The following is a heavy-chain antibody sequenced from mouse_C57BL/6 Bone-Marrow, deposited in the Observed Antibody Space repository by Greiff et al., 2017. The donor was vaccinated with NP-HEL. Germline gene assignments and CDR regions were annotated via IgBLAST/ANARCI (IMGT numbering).Heavy chain of an antibody. CDR3: ARMVTTSAMDY. J-gene: IGHJ4*01. CDR2: IYPRSCNT. CDR1: GYTFTSYG. Sequence: QVQLQQSGAELARPGASVKLSCKASGYTFTSYGISWVKQRTGQGLEWIGQIYPRSCNTYYNEKFKGKATLTADKSSSTAYMELRSLTSEDSAVYFCARMVTTSAMDYWGQGTSVTVSS. V-gene: IGHV1-81*01. D-gene: IGHD2-2*01.